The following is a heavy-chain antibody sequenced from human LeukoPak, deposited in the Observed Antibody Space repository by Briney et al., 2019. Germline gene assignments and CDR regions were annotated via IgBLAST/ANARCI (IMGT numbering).Heavy chain of an antibody. CDR3: ARQTERDAYNRY. D-gene: IGHD5-24*01. Sequence: PGGSLRLSCVVSGFTLSSYWMTWVRQAPGKGLEWMANIKQDGSEKQYVDSVKGRFTISRDNAKNSLYLQMSSLRADDTAAYYCARQTERDAYNRYWGQGTLVTVSS. J-gene: IGHJ4*02. V-gene: IGHV3-7*05. CDR1: GFTLSSYW. CDR2: IKQDGSEK.